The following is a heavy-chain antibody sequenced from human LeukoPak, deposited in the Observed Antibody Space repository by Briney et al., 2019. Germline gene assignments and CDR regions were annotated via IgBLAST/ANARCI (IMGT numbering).Heavy chain of an antibody. J-gene: IGHJ6*03. CDR1: GGSISSGGYY. D-gene: IGHD2-2*01. V-gene: IGHV4-31*03. CDR3: ARAGTSHSQPPHYYYYYIDV. CDR2: IYYSGST. Sequence: PSQTLSLTCTVSGGSISSGGYYWSWIRQHPGKGLEWIGYIYYSGSTYYNPSLKSRVTISVDTSKNQFSLKLSSVTAADTAVYYCARAGTSHSQPPHYYYYYIDVWGKGTTVTVSS.